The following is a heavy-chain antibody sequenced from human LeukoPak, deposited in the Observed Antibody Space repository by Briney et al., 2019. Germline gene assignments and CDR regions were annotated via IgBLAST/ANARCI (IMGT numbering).Heavy chain of an antibody. D-gene: IGHD3-22*01. CDR1: GGTFSSYA. CDR2: IIPIFGTA. CDR3: ARGRESYYDSSGYCASSPYYYYMDV. V-gene: IGHV1-69*05. J-gene: IGHJ6*03. Sequence: ASVKVSCKASGGTFSSYAVSWVRQAPGQGLEWVGGIIPIFGTANYAQKFQGRVTITTDESTTTAYMELSSLRSEDTAVYYCARGRESYYDSSGYCASSPYYYYMDVWGKGTTVTVSS.